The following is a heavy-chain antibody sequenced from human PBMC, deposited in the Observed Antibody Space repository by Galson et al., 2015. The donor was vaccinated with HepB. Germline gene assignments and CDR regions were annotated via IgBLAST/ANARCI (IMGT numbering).Heavy chain of an antibody. V-gene: IGHV4-59*01. J-gene: IGHJ5*02. CDR2: IYYSGST. CDR3: ARGGDYGEPFDP. D-gene: IGHD4-17*01. Sequence: TLSLTCTVSGGSISSYYWSWIRQPPGKGLEWIGYIYYSGSTNYNPSLKSRVTISIDTSKNQFSLKLSSVTAADTAVYSCARGGDYGEPFDPWGQGTLVTVSS. CDR1: GGSISSYY.